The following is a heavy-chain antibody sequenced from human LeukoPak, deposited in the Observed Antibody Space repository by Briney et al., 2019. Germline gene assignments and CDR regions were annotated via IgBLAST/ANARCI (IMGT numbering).Heavy chain of an antibody. Sequence: GRSLRLSCAASGFTFSSYGMHWVRQAPGKGLEWVAVISYDGSNKYYADSVKGRFTISRDNSKNTLYLQMNSLRAEDTAVYYCVKVNPEWSKYSDGMDVWGQGTTVTVSS. CDR1: GFTFSSYG. J-gene: IGHJ6*02. D-gene: IGHD3-3*01. CDR3: VKVNPEWSKYSDGMDV. CDR2: ISYDGSNK. V-gene: IGHV3-30*18.